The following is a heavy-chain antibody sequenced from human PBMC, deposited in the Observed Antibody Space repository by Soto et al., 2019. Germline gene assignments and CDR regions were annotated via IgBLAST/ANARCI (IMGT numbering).Heavy chain of an antibody. J-gene: IGHJ6*02. CDR3: AKSTGGTANGMDV. D-gene: IGHD2-8*02. V-gene: IGHV3-9*01. CDR1: GFNFDEYG. Sequence: EVQLVESGGGLVQPGRSLRLSCGASGFNFDEYGMYWVRQAAGKGLEWVSGISWNSGTIGYADSVKGRFTISRDNAKKSPYLQMSSLRAEDTALYYCAKSTGGTANGMDVWGQGTTVTVSS. CDR2: ISWNSGTI.